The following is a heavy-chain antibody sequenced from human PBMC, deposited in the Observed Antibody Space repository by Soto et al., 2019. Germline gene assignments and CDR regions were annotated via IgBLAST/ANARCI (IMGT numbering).Heavy chain of an antibody. Sequence: HPGGSLRLSCAASGFTFSDYGMHWVRQAPGKGLEWVAVISYEGSKKYYGDSVKGRCTISRDNSKNTLFLQMNNLRAEDTAVYYCAKDHWAAYSGYGIRHGMDVWGQGTTVTVSS. CDR2: ISYEGSKK. V-gene: IGHV3-30*18. CDR3: AKDHWAAYSGYGIRHGMDV. J-gene: IGHJ6*02. D-gene: IGHD5-12*01. CDR1: GFTFSDYG.